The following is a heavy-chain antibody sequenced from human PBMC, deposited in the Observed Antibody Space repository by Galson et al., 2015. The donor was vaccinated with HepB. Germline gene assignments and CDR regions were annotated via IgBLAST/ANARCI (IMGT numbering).Heavy chain of an antibody. CDR2: ISSGSGYT. CDR1: GFAFSDYY. V-gene: IGHV3-11*03. D-gene: IGHD6-19*01. CDR3: ARRMQWVGGFDM. Sequence: SLRLSCAASGFAFSDYYMSWVRQAPGKGLEWVSYISSGSGYTEYADSVKGRFTISRDNAKNSLYLQMNSLKADDTAVYYFARRMQWVGGFDMWGQGKMVTVSS. J-gene: IGHJ3*02.